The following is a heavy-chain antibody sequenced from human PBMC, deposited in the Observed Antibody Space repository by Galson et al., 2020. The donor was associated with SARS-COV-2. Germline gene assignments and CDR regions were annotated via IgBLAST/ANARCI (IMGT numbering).Heavy chain of an antibody. D-gene: IGHD5-12*01. Sequence: GGSLRLSCAASGFTFSSYWMSWVRQAPGKGLEWVANIKQDGSEKYYVDSVKGRFTISRDNAKNSLYLQMNSLRAEDTAVYYCARVYWLGRGYSGYATLYYYYYGMDVWGQGTTVTVSS. CDR3: ARVYWLGRGYSGYATLYYYYYGMDV. CDR2: IKQDGSEK. V-gene: IGHV3-7*05. CDR1: GFTFSSYW. J-gene: IGHJ6*02.